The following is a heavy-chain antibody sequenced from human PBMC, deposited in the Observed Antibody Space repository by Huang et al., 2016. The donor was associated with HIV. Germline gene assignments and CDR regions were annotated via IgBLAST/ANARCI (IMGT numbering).Heavy chain of an antibody. D-gene: IGHD6-19*01. J-gene: IGHJ4*02. V-gene: IGHV4-34*01. CDR1: GGSFSDHF. CDR3: ARPGYGSGWRFDS. Sequence: QVRLEQWGAGLLKSSETLSLTCAVYGGSFSDHFWTWIRQTPGKGLEWSGGVNHEGSPNHNPSLKSRVTITADMSKNQFSLKLDSMTGADTGLYFCARPGYGSGWRFDSWGRGTLVTVTS. CDR2: VNHEGSP.